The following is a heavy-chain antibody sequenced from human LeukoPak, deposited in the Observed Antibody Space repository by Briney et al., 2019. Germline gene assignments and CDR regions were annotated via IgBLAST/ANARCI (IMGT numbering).Heavy chain of an antibody. CDR1: GFTVSSNY. V-gene: IGHV3-23*01. Sequence: GGSLRLSCAASGFTVSSNYMSWVRQAPGKGLEWVSAISGSGGSTYYADSVKGRFTISRDNSKNTLYLQMNSLRAEDTAVYYCARDRGGSYHDHSWYGMDVWGQGTTVTVSS. CDR3: ARDRGGSYHDHSWYGMDV. D-gene: IGHD1-26*01. CDR2: ISGSGGST. J-gene: IGHJ6*02.